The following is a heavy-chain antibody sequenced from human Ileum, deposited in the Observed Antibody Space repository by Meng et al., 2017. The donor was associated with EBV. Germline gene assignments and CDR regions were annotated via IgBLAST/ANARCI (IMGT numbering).Heavy chain of an antibody. V-gene: IGHV4-39*07. D-gene: IGHD6-13*01. Sequence: QGQLQEPGPGLVKPSETLSLPCTVPGASIRSTPYYWGWIRQPPGKGLEWIGNIFNSGSTSYSPSLKSRVTISVDTSKNQFSLKLSSVTAADTAVYYCARDYSSSWYSGGFFKYWGQGILVTVSS. J-gene: IGHJ1*01. CDR1: GASIRSTPYY. CDR3: ARDYSSSWYSGGFFKY. CDR2: IFNSGST.